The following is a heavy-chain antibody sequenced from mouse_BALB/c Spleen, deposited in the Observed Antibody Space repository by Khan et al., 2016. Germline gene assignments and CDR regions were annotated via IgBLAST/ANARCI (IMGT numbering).Heavy chain of an antibody. CDR2: IRSKSNNYET. CDR1: GFTFNTYA. CDR3: VREAHPFAMDY. Sequence: EVQLVESGGGLVQPKGSLKLSCAASGFTFNTYAMNWVRQAPGKDLEWVARIRSKSNNYETSYADSVKDRFTISRDDSQTMLYLQMNNLKTEDTAMFYCVREAHPFAMDYWGQGTSVTVSS. D-gene: IGHD1-3*01. J-gene: IGHJ4*01. V-gene: IGHV10-1*02.